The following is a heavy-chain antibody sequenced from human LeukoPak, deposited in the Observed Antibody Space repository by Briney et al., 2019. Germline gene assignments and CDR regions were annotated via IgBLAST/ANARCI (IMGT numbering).Heavy chain of an antibody. CDR1: GFTFSNYW. Sequence: GGSLTLSCAVSGFTFSNYWMHWVRQAPGKGLVWVSRINTDGSSTSYVDSVRGRFTISRDNSKNTLYLQMNSLRAEDMALYYCAKEGYKTWGQGTLVTVSS. V-gene: IGHV3-74*01. CDR2: INTDGSST. CDR3: AKEGYKT. D-gene: IGHD2-15*01. J-gene: IGHJ5*02.